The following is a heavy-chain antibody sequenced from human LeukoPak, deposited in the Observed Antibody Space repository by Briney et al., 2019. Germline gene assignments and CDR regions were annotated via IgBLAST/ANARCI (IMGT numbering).Heavy chain of an antibody. CDR1: GGSISSYY. CDR3: ATQGYSYGIDAFDI. D-gene: IGHD5-18*01. Sequence: SETLSLTCSVSGGSISSYYWSWIRQPPGKRLEWIGYIYYSGSTDYNPSLKSRVTISVDTSKNQFSLKLSSVTAADTAVYYCATQGYSYGIDAFDIWGQGTMVTVSS. J-gene: IGHJ3*02. V-gene: IGHV4-59*08. CDR2: IYYSGST.